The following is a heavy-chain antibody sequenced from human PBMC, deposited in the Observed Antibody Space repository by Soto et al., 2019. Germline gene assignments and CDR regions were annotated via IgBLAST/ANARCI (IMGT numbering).Heavy chain of an antibody. D-gene: IGHD1-1*01. CDR3: ARGGSQRHYYEAMDV. V-gene: IGHV1-2*04. J-gene: IGHJ6*02. Sequence: QVQLVQSGAEVKQPGASVKVSCKASGYTFTGYYIHWVRQAPGQGLEWVGWINPNTGGTNYAQKFQGWVTMTRDTSIYTAYMELSRLKSDDTADDYCARGGSQRHYYEAMDVWGQGTTVTVSS. CDR2: INPNTGGT. CDR1: GYTFTGYY.